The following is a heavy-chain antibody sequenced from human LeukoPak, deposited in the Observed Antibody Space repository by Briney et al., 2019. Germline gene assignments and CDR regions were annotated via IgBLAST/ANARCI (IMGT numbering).Heavy chain of an antibody. CDR1: GFTFSSFW. J-gene: IGHJ4*02. CDR2: IKRDGSDK. Sequence: GGSLRLSRAASGFTFSSFWMSWVRQAPGKGLEWVASIKRDGSDKYYLDSVKGRFTISRDNAKNSLFLQMNSLRAEDTAVYYCTILTGYFDTFDYWGQGTLVTVSS. V-gene: IGHV3-7*01. D-gene: IGHD3-9*01. CDR3: TILTGYFDTFDY.